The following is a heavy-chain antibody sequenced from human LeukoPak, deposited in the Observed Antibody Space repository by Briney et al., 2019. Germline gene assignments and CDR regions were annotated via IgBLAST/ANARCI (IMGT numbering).Heavy chain of an antibody. J-gene: IGHJ4*02. CDR1: GYTFIGYY. Sequence: ASVKVSCKASGYTFIGYYMHWVRQAPGQGLEWMGWINPNSGATNYAQKFQGRVTMTRDTSISTVYMELSSLRSEDTAVYYCARGAGGYSSSWKGFDYWGQGTLVTVSS. CDR2: INPNSGAT. V-gene: IGHV1-2*02. CDR3: ARGAGGYSSSWKGFDY. D-gene: IGHD6-13*01.